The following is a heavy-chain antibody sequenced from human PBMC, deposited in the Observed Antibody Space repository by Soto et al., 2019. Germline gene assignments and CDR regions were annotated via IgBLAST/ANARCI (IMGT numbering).Heavy chain of an antibody. CDR3: ARGDIVVVPAATYYYYGMDV. CDR2: IIPIFGTA. D-gene: IGHD2-2*01. Sequence: SVKVSCKASGGTFSSYAISWVRQAPGQGLEWMGGIIPIFGTANYAQKFQGRVTITADKSTSTAYMELSSLRSEDTAVYYCARGDIVVVPAATYYYYGMDVWGQGTTVTVSS. J-gene: IGHJ6*02. CDR1: GGTFSSYA. V-gene: IGHV1-69*06.